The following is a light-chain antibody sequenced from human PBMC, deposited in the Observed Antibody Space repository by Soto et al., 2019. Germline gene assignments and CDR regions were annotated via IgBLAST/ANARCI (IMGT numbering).Light chain of an antibody. CDR1: SSAVGSYRL. V-gene: IGLV2-23*01. Sequence: QSVLTQPASVSGSPGQSITISCTGSSSAVGSYRLVSWYQCHPDKVPKLIIYEGNKRPSGVSNRFSGSEPGNTASPTISGLQAEDEADYYCCSSAPSRTVVFGTGTKVTVL. CDR3: CSSAPSRTVV. J-gene: IGLJ1*01. CDR2: EGN.